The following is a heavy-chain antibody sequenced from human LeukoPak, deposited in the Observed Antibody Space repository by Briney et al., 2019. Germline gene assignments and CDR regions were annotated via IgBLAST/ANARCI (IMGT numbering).Heavy chain of an antibody. V-gene: IGHV3-48*01. D-gene: IGHD2-21*02. CDR3: TNFLGMVTWDDAFDI. J-gene: IGHJ3*02. CDR2: IGSRSSAT. Sequence: GGSLRLSCAASGFTFSTYNMNWVRQAPGKGLEWVSYIGSRSSATYYADSVKGRFTISRDNSKNTLYLQMNSLRAEDTAVYYCTNFLGMVTWDDAFDIWGQGTMVTVSS. CDR1: GFTFSTYN.